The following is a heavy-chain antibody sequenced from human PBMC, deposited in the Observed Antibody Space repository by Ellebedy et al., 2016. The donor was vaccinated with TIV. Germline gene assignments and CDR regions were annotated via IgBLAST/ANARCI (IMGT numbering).Heavy chain of an antibody. CDR3: VRDSWMSTKYFDY. Sequence: ASVKVSCKASGFTFTSHGVHSVRQAPGQRLEWMGWVDSANGYREYSQKFQGRITLTSDTSATTAYMDVSGLTSEDTAVYYCVRDSWMSTKYFDYWGQGTQVTVSS. D-gene: IGHD5-24*01. V-gene: IGHV1-3*01. CDR2: VDSANGYR. CDR1: GFTFTSHG. J-gene: IGHJ4*02.